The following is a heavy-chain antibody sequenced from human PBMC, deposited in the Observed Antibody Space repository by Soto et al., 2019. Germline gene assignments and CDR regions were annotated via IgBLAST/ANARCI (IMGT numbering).Heavy chain of an antibody. V-gene: IGHV3-53*04. CDR3: GRVTPIVATYAFDI. D-gene: IGHD5-12*01. Sequence: PGGSLRLSCAASGFTVSSNYMSWVRQAPGKGLEWVSVIYSGGSTYYADSVKGRFTISRHNSKNTLYLQMNSLRAEDTAVYYCGRVTPIVATYAFDIWGQGTMVTVSS. J-gene: IGHJ3*02. CDR2: IYSGGST. CDR1: GFTVSSNY.